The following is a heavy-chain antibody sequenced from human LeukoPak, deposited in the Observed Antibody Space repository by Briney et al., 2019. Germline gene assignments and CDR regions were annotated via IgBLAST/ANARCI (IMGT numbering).Heavy chain of an antibody. D-gene: IGHD6-19*01. CDR1: GFTFSSYA. V-gene: IGHV3-23*01. CDR3: AKGQWLRLVPLDY. J-gene: IGHJ4*02. Sequence: GGSLRHSCAASGFTFSSYAMSWVRQAPGKGLEWVSAISGSGGSTYYADSVKGRFTISRDNSKNTLYLQMNSLRAEDTAVYYCAKGQWLRLVPLDYWGQGTLVTVSS. CDR2: ISGSGGST.